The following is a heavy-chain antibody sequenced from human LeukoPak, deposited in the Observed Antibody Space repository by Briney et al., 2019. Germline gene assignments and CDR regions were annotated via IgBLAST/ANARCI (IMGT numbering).Heavy chain of an antibody. V-gene: IGHV3-33*01. J-gene: IGHJ4*02. D-gene: IGHD3-10*01. CDR3: ARFVGSDYTGSFDL. CDR2: IWYDGSNP. CDR1: GFRFSSHG. Sequence: PGTSLRLSCAGSGFRFSSHGMHWVRQAPGKGLEWLGYIWYDGSNPDYVDPVKGRFTISRDNSKNTVYLQMNSLRAEDTAVYHCARFVGSDYTGSFDLWGQGTRVTVSS.